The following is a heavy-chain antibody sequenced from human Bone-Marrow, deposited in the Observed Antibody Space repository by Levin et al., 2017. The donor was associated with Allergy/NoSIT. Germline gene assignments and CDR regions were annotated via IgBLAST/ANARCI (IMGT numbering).Heavy chain of an antibody. J-gene: IGHJ4*02. Sequence: PSETLSLTCTVSGGSISSAGFYWGWIRQPPGKGLEWIGSFYYGETTYYNPSLKSRVTISVDTSKNQFSLKLTSVTAADTAVYYCARQFGVLEWFSHYFDYWGQGTLVTVSS. CDR1: GGSISSAGFY. CDR3: ARQFGVLEWFSHYFDY. CDR2: FYYGETT. D-gene: IGHD3-3*01. V-gene: IGHV4-39*01.